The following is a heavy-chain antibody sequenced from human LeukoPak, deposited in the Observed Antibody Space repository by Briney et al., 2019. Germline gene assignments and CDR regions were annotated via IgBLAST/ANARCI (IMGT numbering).Heavy chain of an antibody. CDR2: IYNSGST. CDR1: GGSIRRSHW. Sequence: SETLSLTCAVSGGSIRRSHWWSWVRQPPGKGLEWLAEIYNSGSTNYNPSLKSRLTISEDKSKNQSSLKLSSVTAADTAVYYCARGRFTMIVVVTKGNWFDPWGQGTLVTVSS. J-gene: IGHJ5*02. CDR3: ARGRFTMIVVVTKGNWFDP. V-gene: IGHV4-4*02. D-gene: IGHD3-22*01.